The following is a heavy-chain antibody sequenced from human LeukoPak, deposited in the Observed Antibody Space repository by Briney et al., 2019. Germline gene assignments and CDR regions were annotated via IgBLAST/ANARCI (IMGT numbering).Heavy chain of an antibody. CDR3: AAGHTLFWFDP. CDR2: IWYDGSNK. V-gene: IGHV3-33*01. D-gene: IGHD6-13*01. CDR1: GFTFSSYG. Sequence: GGSLRLSCAASGFTFSSYGMHWVRQAPGKGLEWVAGIWYDGSNKYYADSVKGRFTISRDNYKNPLYLQMNSLRAEDTAVYYCAAGHTLFWFDPWGQGTLVPVSS. J-gene: IGHJ5*02.